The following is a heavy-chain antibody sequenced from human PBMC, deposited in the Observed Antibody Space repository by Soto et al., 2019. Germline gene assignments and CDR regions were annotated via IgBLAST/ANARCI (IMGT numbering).Heavy chain of an antibody. V-gene: IGHV1-69*02. CDR1: GGTFSSYT. D-gene: IGHD3-10*01. J-gene: IGHJ4*02. Sequence: GASVKVSCKGSGGTFSSYTISWVRQAPGQGLEWMGRIIPMVGIGNYGQKFQGRVTITADKSTSTAHMELSSLRSEDTAVYYCARGGDYYGSGSHGSFDYWGQGTLVTVSS. CDR2: IIPMVGIG. CDR3: ARGGDYYGSGSHGSFDY.